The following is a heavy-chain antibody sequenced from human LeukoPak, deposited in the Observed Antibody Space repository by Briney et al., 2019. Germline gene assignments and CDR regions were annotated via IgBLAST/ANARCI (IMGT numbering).Heavy chain of an antibody. D-gene: IGHD6-19*01. CDR2: ISWDGGST. CDR3: AKEGVAGTYYYYYYMDV. Sequence: PGGSLRLSCAASGFTFDDHAMHWVRQAPGKGLEWVSLISWDGGSTYYADSVKGRFTISRDNSENSLYLQMNSLRAEDTALYYCAKEGVAGTYYYYYYMDVWGKGTTVTVSS. V-gene: IGHV3-43D*03. CDR1: GFTFDDHA. J-gene: IGHJ6*03.